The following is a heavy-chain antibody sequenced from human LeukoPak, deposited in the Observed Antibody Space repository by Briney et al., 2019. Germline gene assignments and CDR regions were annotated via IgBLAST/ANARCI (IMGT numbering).Heavy chain of an antibody. CDR3: ASTGIQLWSQYFDY. CDR2: ISGSGGNT. J-gene: IGHJ4*02. V-gene: IGHV3-21*01. D-gene: IGHD5-18*01. Sequence: GGSLRLSCAASGFSFNNYGMNWVRQAPGKGLEWVSLISGSGGNTYYADSVKGRFTISRDNAKNSLYLQMNSLRAEDTAVYYCASTGIQLWSQYFDYWGQGTLVTVSS. CDR1: GFSFNNYG.